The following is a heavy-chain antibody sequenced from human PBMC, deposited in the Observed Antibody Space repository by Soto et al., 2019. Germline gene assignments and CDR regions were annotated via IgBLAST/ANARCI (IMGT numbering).Heavy chain of an antibody. V-gene: IGHV4-30-4*01. CDR1: GGPISSGDYY. D-gene: IGHD3-3*01. CDR3: ARDRSIFGVVELDYGMDV. Sequence: SETLSLTCTVSGGPISSGDYYWSWIRQPPGKGLEWIGYIYYSGSTYYNPSLKSRVTISVDTSKNQFSLKLSSVTAADTAVYYCARDRSIFGVVELDYGMDVWGQGTTVTVSS. CDR2: IYYSGST. J-gene: IGHJ6*02.